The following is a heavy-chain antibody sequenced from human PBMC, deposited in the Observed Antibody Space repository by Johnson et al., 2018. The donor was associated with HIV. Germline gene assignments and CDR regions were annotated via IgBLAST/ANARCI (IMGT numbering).Heavy chain of an antibody. J-gene: IGHJ3*02. CDR2: ISWAGGNS. CDR3: AREKWELRGDAFDI. D-gene: IGHD1-26*01. V-gene: IGHV3-43D*03. CDR1: GFTFENYA. Sequence: VQLVESGGVLVQPGGSLRLSCAVSGFTFENYAMHWVRQAPGKGLEWVSLISWAGGNSYYADSVQGRFTISRDNAKNSLYLQLNSLRAEDTAVYYCAREKWELRGDAFDIWGQGTMVTVSS.